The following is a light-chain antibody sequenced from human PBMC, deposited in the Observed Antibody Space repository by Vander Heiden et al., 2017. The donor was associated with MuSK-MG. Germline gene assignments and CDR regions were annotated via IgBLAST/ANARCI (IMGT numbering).Light chain of an antibody. J-gene: IGKJ5*01. Sequence: EIVLTQSPATLSLSPGERATISCRASQSVSSYLAWYQQKPGQAPRLLIYDASNRATGIPARFSGSGSGTYFTLTSGSREPEDFAVYYCQQHSDWPPITFGQGTRMDIK. CDR2: DAS. CDR3: QQHSDWPPIT. CDR1: QSVSSY. V-gene: IGKV3-11*01.